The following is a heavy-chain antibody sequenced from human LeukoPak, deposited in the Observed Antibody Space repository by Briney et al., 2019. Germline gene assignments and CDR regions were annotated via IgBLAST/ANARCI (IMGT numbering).Heavy chain of an antibody. CDR2: INTNTGNP. Sequence: ASVKVSCKASGYTFTSYAMNWVRQAPGQGLERMGWINTNTGNPTYAQGFTGRFVFSLDTSVSTAYLQISSLKAEDTAVYYCARGYYDFWSGYYRSAPGGWFDPWGQGTLVTVSS. CDR3: ARGYYDFWSGYYRSAPGGWFDP. CDR1: GYTFTSYA. J-gene: IGHJ5*02. D-gene: IGHD3-3*01. V-gene: IGHV7-4-1*02.